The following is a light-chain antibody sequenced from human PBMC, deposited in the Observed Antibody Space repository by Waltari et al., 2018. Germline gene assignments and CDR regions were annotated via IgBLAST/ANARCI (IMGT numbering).Light chain of an antibody. V-gene: IGKV4-1*01. CDR3: LQYFSSPYS. CDR1: QSVLYSPNNKNY. J-gene: IGKJ2*01. CDR2: WAS. Sequence: DIVMTQSPDSLAVSLGESATINCKSSQSVLYSPNNKNYVAWYQHKPRQPPKLLIYWASARESGVPDRFSGSGSGTDFTLTITRLQAEDVAVYYCLQYFSSPYSFGQGTKLEIK.